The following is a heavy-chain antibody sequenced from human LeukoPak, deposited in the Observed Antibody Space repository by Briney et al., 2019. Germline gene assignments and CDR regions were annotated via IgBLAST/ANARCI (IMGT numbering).Heavy chain of an antibody. CDR1: GFTFSSYA. CDR3: AIGGTYGSGS. CDR2: ISSNGGST. D-gene: IGHD3-10*01. V-gene: IGHV3-64D*06. Sequence: GGSLRLSCSASGFTFSSYAMHWVRQAPGKGLEYVSAISSNGGSTYYADSVKGRFTISRDNSKNTLYLQMSSLRAEDTAVYYCAIGGTYGSGSWGQGTLVTVSS. J-gene: IGHJ4*02.